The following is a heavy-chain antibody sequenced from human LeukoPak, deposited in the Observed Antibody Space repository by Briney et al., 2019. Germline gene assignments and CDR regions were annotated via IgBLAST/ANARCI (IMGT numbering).Heavy chain of an antibody. CDR2: IIPILGIA. CDR3: SFGAPIYYYGMDV. D-gene: IGHD3-10*01. J-gene: IGHJ6*02. CDR1: GGTFSSYT. V-gene: IGHV1-69*02. Sequence: SVKDSCKASGGTFSSYTISWVRQAPGQGLEWMGRIIPILGIANYAQKFQGRVTITADKSTSTAYMELSSLRSEDTAVYYCSFGAPIYYYGMDVWGQGTTVTVSS.